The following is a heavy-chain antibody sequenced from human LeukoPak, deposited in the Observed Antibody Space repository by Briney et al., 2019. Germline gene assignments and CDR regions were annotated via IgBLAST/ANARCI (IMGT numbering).Heavy chain of an antibody. Sequence: GGSLRLSCAASGFTFSSYWMSWVRQAPGKGLEWVAVISYDGSNNYYADSVKGLFTISRDNSKNSLYLQMSSLRNDDNALYYCAKDTEGYTHGYYYYGMDVWGQGTTVTASS. V-gene: IGHV3-30*18. CDR2: ISYDGSNN. CDR1: GFTFSSYW. D-gene: IGHD5-18*01. J-gene: IGHJ6*02. CDR3: AKDTEGYTHGYYYYGMDV.